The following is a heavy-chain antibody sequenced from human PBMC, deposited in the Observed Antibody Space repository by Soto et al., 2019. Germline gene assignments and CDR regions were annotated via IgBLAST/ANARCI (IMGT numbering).Heavy chain of an antibody. Sequence: QVQLDQSGAEVKKPGASVKVSCKVSGYPFTRYDISWVRQAPGPGLGWMGWISSYTGNTKSSQKFQGRVTMSTDKSTSTVYMELRSLGADDTAMYYCATELLGITIIHYFASWGQGTLVTVSS. D-gene: IGHD3-22*01. CDR1: GYPFTRYD. J-gene: IGHJ4*02. CDR3: ATELLGITIIHYFAS. CDR2: ISSYTGNT. V-gene: IGHV1-18*04.